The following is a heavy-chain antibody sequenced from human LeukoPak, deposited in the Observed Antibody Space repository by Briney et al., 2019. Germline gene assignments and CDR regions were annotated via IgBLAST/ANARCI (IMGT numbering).Heavy chain of an antibody. CDR3: ARSRLRDDAFDI. CDR2: INPSGGST. CDR1: GYTFINYY. J-gene: IGHJ3*02. Sequence: ASVKVSCKASGYTFINYYLHWVRQAPGHGLEWMAIINPSGGSTRYAQKFQGRVTMTRDTSTSAVYMELSSLRSEDTAVYYCARSRLRDDAFDIWGQGTMATVSS. V-gene: IGHV1-46*01. D-gene: IGHD2-21*02.